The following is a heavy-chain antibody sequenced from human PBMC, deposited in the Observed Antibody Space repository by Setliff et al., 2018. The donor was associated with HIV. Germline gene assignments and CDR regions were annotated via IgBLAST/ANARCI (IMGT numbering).Heavy chain of an antibody. D-gene: IGHD1-26*01. Sequence: AASVKVSCKASGYTFTSYYMHWVRQAPGQGLEWMGIINPSGSSTSYAQKFQGRVTMTRDTSTSTVYMELSSLRSEDTAVYYCARDRSHSSMGATDRPIDYWGQGTLVTVSS. J-gene: IGHJ4*02. V-gene: IGHV1-46*01. CDR1: GYTFTSYY. CDR2: INPSGSST. CDR3: ARDRSHSSMGATDRPIDY.